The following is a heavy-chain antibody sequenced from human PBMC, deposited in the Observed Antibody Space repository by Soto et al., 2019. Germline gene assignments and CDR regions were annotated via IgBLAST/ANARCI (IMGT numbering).Heavy chain of an antibody. V-gene: IGHV3-21*01. Sequence: EMQLVESGGGLVKPGGSLRLSCAASGFTFSSYSMNWVRQAPGKGLEWVSSISSSSSYIYYADSVKGRFTISRDNAKNSLYLQMNSLRAEDTAVYYCARVGRGSSWYYFDYWGQGTLVTVSS. J-gene: IGHJ4*02. CDR2: ISSSSSYI. D-gene: IGHD6-13*01. CDR3: ARVGRGSSWYYFDY. CDR1: GFTFSSYS.